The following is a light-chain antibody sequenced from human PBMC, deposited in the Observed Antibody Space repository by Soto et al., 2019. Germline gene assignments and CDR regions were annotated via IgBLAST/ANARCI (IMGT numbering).Light chain of an antibody. CDR2: DAS. Sequence: EIVLTQSPATLSLSPGERATLSCRASQSVSSYLAWYQLKSGQAPRLLIYDASNRATGTPARFSGSGSGTDFTLPISSLEPEDFAVNYCHQRSNWPLFTFGPGTKVEIK. CDR1: QSVSSY. V-gene: IGKV3-11*01. J-gene: IGKJ3*01. CDR3: HQRSNWPLFT.